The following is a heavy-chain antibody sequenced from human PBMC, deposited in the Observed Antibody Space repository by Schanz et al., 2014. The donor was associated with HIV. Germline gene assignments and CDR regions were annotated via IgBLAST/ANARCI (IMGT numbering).Heavy chain of an antibody. Sequence: EAQLLESGGGLVQPGGSLRLSCAASGFTFSSYAMSWVRQAPGKGLEWVSRMDLDGSTTNYADSVKGRFTISRDNAKNTLYLQMDSLRAEDTAVYYCARVEGPPTFYYYYYGSDVWGQGTAVTVSS. CDR3: ARVEGPPTFYYYYYGSDV. J-gene: IGHJ6*02. CDR2: MDLDGSTT. D-gene: IGHD4-4*01. CDR1: GFTFSSYA. V-gene: IGHV3-74*02.